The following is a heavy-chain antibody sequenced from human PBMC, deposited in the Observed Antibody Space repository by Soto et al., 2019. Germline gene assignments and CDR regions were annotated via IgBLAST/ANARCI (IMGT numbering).Heavy chain of an antibody. D-gene: IGHD3-22*01. CDR2: IYPGDSDT. Sequence: GESLKISCKGSGYSFTSYWIGWVRQMPGKGLEWMGIIYPGDSDTRYSPSFQGQVTISADKSISTAYLQWSSLKASDTAMYYCARLFFGYYYDSSGITDYWGRGSLVTVSS. CDR3: ARLFFGYYYDSSGITDY. CDR1: GYSFTSYW. V-gene: IGHV5-51*01. J-gene: IGHJ4*02.